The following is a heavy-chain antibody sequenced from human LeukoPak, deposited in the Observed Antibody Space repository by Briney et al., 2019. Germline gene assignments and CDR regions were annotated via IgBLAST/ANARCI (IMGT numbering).Heavy chain of an antibody. V-gene: IGHV4-39*01. D-gene: IGHD3-22*01. CDR1: GGSISSSSYY. CDR3: ARRIYYDSSSDY. CDR2: IYYSGST. J-gene: IGHJ4*02. Sequence: KPSETLSLTCTVSGGSISSSSYYWGWIRQPPGKGLEWIGSIYYSGSTYYNPSLKSRVTISVDTSKNQFSLKLSSVTAADTAVYYCARRIYYDSSSDYWGQGTLVTVSS.